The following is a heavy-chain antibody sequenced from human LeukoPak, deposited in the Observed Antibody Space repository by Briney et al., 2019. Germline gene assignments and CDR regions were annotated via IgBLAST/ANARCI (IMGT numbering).Heavy chain of an antibody. CDR3: AELGITMIGGV. CDR1: GFPFNNFA. CDR2: INRDSGST. D-gene: IGHD3-10*02. J-gene: IGHJ6*04. V-gene: IGHV3-23*01. Sequence: GGSLRLSCAASGFPFNNFAMSWVRQAPGKGLEWVSAINRDSGSTYYADSVRGRFTISRDNAKNSLYLQMNSLRAEDTAVYYCAELGITMIGGVWGKGTTVTISS.